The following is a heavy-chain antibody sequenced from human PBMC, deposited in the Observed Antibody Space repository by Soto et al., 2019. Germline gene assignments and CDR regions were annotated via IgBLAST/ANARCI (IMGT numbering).Heavy chain of an antibody. CDR3: ARGGVTAAMSY. J-gene: IGHJ4*02. CDR1: GFTISSFW. D-gene: IGHD2-2*01. CDR2: INSDGSNT. Sequence: GGSLRLSCAASGFTISSFWMHWVRQAPGEGLVWVSRINSDGSNTNYADSVKGRFTISRDNAKNTLYLQMNSLRAEDTAVYYCARGGVTAAMSYWGQGTLVTVSS. V-gene: IGHV3-74*01.